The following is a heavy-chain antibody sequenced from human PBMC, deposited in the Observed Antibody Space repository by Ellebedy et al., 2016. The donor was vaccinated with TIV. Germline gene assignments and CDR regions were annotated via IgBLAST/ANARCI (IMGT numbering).Heavy chain of an antibody. J-gene: IGHJ4*02. Sequence: MPSETLSLTCTVSGGSITSFFWSWIRQPAGKGLEWIGRIYSRATTNYNPSLRSRVTMSVDTSKNQSSLRLTSVTAADTATYYCARETVGTTRYFDYWGQGILVTVSS. V-gene: IGHV4-4*07. CDR1: GGSITSFF. D-gene: IGHD4-23*01. CDR3: ARETVGTTRYFDY. CDR2: IYSRATT.